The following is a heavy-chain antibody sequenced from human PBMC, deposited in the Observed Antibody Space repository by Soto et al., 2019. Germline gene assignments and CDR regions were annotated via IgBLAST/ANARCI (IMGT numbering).Heavy chain of an antibody. Sequence: GGSLRLSCAASGFTFSSYWMSWVRQAPGKGLEWVAKIKQDGSEKYYVDSVKGRFTISRDNAKNSLYLQMNSLRAEDTAVYYCARIAVGATIFVDYWGQGTLVTVSS. CDR2: IKQDGSEK. CDR3: ARIAVGATIFVDY. CDR1: GFTFSSYW. V-gene: IGHV3-7*01. J-gene: IGHJ4*02. D-gene: IGHD1-26*01.